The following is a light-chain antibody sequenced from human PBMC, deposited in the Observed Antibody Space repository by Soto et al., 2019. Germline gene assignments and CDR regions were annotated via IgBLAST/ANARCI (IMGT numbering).Light chain of an antibody. CDR2: WAS. CDR3: QQYYSVPLT. J-gene: IGKJ4*01. CDR1: QSILKSSSNENY. Sequence: DIVMTQSPDSLAVSLGERATINCKSSQSILKSSSNENYLAWFQQKPRQPPQLLIYWASTRESGVPGRFSGSWSGTDFTLTISSLQAEDVAVYYCQQYYSVPLTFGRGTKVEI. V-gene: IGKV4-1*01.